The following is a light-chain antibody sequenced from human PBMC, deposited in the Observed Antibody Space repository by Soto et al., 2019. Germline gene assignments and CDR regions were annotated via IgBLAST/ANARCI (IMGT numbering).Light chain of an antibody. CDR1: RPMAQS. V-gene: IGKV1-27*01. CDR3: QEHNGDLPVA. CDR2: AAS. Sequence: DIQMTQSPSSLSASVGDRVTITCRASRPMAQSEAWYQQKPGQVPKLLTYAASTLHSGVPSRFSGSGSGAHFTLTITGLQPEDVATYYCQEHNGDLPVAFGPGTTVDV. J-gene: IGKJ3*01.